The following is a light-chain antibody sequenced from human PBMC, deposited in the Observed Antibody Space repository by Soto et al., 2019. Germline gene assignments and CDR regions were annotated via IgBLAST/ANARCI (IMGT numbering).Light chain of an antibody. Sequence: DIHMTQSPSSLSASVGDRVTITCLASQDIGRFLNWYQVKQGKAPKLVIYDTSILEPGVPARFRGSGSWTYFTFTIADLQPEDIATYYCQQYDNLPLTFGGGTNVQIK. V-gene: IGKV1-33*01. CDR3: QQYDNLPLT. CDR1: QDIGRF. CDR2: DTS. J-gene: IGKJ4*01.